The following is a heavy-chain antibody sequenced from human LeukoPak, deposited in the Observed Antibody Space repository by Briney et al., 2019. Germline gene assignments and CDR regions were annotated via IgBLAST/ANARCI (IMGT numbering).Heavy chain of an antibody. Sequence: SETLSLTCTVSGGSISSSSYYWGWIRQPPGKGLEWIGSIYFSGSTYYNPSLKSRVTISVDTSKNQFSLKLSSVTAADTAVYYCNCFFRHDVLGWSWFDPWGQGTLVTVSS. CDR2: IYFSGST. CDR3: NCFFRHDVLGWSWFDP. V-gene: IGHV4-39*07. J-gene: IGHJ5*02. D-gene: IGHD4-23*01. CDR1: GGSISSSSYY.